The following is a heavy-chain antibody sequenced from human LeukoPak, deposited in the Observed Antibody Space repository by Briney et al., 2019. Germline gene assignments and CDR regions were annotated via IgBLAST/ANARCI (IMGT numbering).Heavy chain of an antibody. V-gene: IGHV1-69*01. Sequence: GASVKVSCKASGGTFSSYAISWVRQAPGQGLEWMGGIIPIFGTANYAQKFQGRVTITADESTSTAYMELSSLRSEDTAVYFFSRGRKPYDILTGYNALYYYYGVDVWGKGTTVTVSS. CDR3: SRGRKPYDILTGYNALYYYYGVDV. CDR2: IIPIFGTA. CDR1: GGTFSSYA. J-gene: IGHJ6*04. D-gene: IGHD3-9*01.